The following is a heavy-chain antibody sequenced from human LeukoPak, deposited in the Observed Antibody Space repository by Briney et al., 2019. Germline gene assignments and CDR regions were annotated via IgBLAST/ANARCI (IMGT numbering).Heavy chain of an antibody. CDR2: INPNSGGT. D-gene: IGHD3-22*01. CDR3: ARLLGSGSDY. Sequence: ASVKVSCKASGYTFTSYGISWVRQAPGQGLEWMGWINPNSGGTNYAQKFQGRVTMTRDTSISTAYMELSRLRSDDTAVYYCARLLGSGSDYWGQGTLVTVSS. CDR1: GYTFTSYG. V-gene: IGHV1-2*02. J-gene: IGHJ4*02.